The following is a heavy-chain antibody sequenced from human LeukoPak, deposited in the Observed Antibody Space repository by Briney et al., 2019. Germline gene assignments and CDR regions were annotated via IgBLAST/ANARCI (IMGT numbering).Heavy chain of an antibody. CDR3: ARGRRVGVSPSAY. Sequence: SETLSPTSAVYLGSLTGYYWGWIRQPPRKGLEWIGEINHSGSTNYNPSLKSRVTMSVDTSKNQFSLKLSSVTAADTAVYHCARGRRVGVSPSAYWGQGTLVTVSS. J-gene: IGHJ4*02. CDR2: INHSGST. D-gene: IGHD1-26*01. CDR1: LGSLTGYY. V-gene: IGHV4-34*01.